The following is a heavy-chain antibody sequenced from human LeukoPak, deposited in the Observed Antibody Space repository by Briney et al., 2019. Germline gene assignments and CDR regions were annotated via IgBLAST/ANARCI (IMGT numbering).Heavy chain of an antibody. CDR1: GYTFTGYY. D-gene: IGHD6-13*01. CDR2: IIPILGIA. V-gene: IGHV1-69*04. J-gene: IGHJ4*02. CDR3: ARVGSSWYFGY. Sequence: SVKVSCKASGYTFTGYYMHWVRQAPGQGLEWMGRIIPILGIANYAQKFQGRVTITADKSTSTAYMELSSLRSEDTAVYYCARVGSSWYFGYWGQGTLVTVSS.